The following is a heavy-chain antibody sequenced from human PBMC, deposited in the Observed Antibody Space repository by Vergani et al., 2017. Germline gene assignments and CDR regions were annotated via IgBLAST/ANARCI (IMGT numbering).Heavy chain of an antibody. V-gene: IGHV4-61*02. J-gene: IGHJ6*02. CDR2: FYTGGGT. CDR3: ARNPLYSTTWPFLRLDMDV. CDR1: GGSISSGSYY. Sequence: QVQLQESGPGLVRPSQTLSLTCTVSGGSISSGSYYWSWFRQPAGKGLEWIGRFYTGGGTSYNPSIKSRVTISVDTSKNQFSLQLSSVTAADTAVYYCARNPLYSTTWPFLRLDMDVWGQGTTVTVSS. D-gene: IGHD6-13*01.